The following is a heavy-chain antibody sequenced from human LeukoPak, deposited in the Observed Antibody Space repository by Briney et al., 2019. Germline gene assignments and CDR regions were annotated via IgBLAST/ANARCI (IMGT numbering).Heavy chain of an antibody. V-gene: IGHV3-30*18. CDR3: AKGRGVDY. Sequence: GGSLRLSCAASGFTFSSYGMHWVRQAPGKGLEWVAVISYDGSNKYYADSVKGRFTISRDNSKNTLYLQMNSLRAEDTAVYYCAKGRGVDYWGQGTLVTVSS. CDR1: GFTFSSYG. J-gene: IGHJ4*02. CDR2: ISYDGSNK. D-gene: IGHD3-10*01.